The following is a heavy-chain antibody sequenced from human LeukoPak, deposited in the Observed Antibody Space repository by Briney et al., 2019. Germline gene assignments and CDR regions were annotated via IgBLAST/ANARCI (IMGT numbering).Heavy chain of an antibody. V-gene: IGHV4-30-4*01. D-gene: IGHD3-10*01. J-gene: IGHJ4*02. Sequence: PSETLSLTCTVSGGSITNGDYYWSWIRQPPGKGLEWIGYIYYSGSTYYNPFLRSRVTISIDTSKNQFSLKLRTVTAADTAVYYCARRSDYYGSGSYSFLFDYWGQGALVTVSS. CDR2: IYYSGST. CDR3: ARRSDYYGSGSYSFLFDY. CDR1: GGSITNGDYY.